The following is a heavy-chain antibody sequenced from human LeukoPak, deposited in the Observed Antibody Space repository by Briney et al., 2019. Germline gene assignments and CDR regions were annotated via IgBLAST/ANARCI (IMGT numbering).Heavy chain of an antibody. V-gene: IGHV1-18*01. CDR2: ISAYNGNT. CDR3: ARQLTTVTTDYGMDV. CDR1: GYTFTSYG. J-gene: IGHJ6*02. Sequence: GASVKVSCKASGYTFTSYGISWVRQAPGQGLEWMGWISAYNGNTNYAQKLQGKVTMTTDTSTSTAYMELRSLRSDDTAVYYCARQLTTVTTDYGMDVWGQGTTVTVSS. D-gene: IGHD4-17*01.